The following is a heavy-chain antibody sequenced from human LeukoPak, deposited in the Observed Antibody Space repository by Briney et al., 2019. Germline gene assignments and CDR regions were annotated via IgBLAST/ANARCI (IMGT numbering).Heavy chain of an antibody. V-gene: IGHV3-7*01. CDR3: AKEGAYTIITYDS. Sequence: GGSLRLSCAASGFTFSSYWMNWVRQAPGKGLEWVANIKRDGNEKNYVDSVKGRFSISRDNAKNSLYLQMDSLRAEDRAVYYCAKEGAYTIITYDSWGQGALVTVSS. CDR2: IKRDGNEK. CDR1: GFTFSSYW. J-gene: IGHJ5*01. D-gene: IGHD4-11*01.